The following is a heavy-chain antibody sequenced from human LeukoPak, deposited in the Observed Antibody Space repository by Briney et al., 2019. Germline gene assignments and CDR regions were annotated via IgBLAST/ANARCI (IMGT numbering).Heavy chain of an antibody. CDR2: INQSGST. CDR1: GGSFSGYY. V-gene: IGHV4-34*01. D-gene: IGHD3-10*01. CDR3: ARLTKGESGSYLNYYYYYMDV. J-gene: IGHJ6*03. Sequence: SETLSLTCAVYGGSFSGYYWSWIRQPPGKGLEWIGEINQSGSTNYNPSLKSRVTISLGSSKNQFSLMLSSVTAADTAVYYCARLTKGESGSYLNYYYYYMDVWGKGTTVTISS.